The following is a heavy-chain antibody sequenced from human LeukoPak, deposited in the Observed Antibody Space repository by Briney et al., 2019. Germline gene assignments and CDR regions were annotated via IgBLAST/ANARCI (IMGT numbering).Heavy chain of an antibody. Sequence: PGGSLRLSCAASGFTFSTYSMNWARQAPGKGLEWISYISSSNSTIYYADSVRGRFTISRDNAKNSLYLQMNSLRAEDTAVYYCASPFDYWGQGTLVTVSS. V-gene: IGHV3-48*01. CDR2: ISSSNSTI. J-gene: IGHJ4*02. CDR3: ASPFDY. CDR1: GFTFSTYS.